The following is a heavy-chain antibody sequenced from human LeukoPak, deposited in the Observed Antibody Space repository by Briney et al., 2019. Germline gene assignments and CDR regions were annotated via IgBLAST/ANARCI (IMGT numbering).Heavy chain of an antibody. Sequence: ASVKVSCKASGYTFTSYGISWVRQAPGQGLEWMGWISAYNGNTNYAQKLQGRVTMTTDTSTSTAYMELRSLRSDDTAVYYCARDADSSSSGRVRTGFDYWGQGILVTVSS. CDR1: GYTFTSYG. D-gene: IGHD6-6*01. CDR3: ARDADSSSSGRVRTGFDY. V-gene: IGHV1-18*01. CDR2: ISAYNGNT. J-gene: IGHJ4*02.